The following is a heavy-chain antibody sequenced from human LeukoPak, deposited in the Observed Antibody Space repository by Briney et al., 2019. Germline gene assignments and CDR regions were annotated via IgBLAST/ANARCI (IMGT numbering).Heavy chain of an antibody. CDR1: GYTFTSYD. J-gene: IGHJ6*03. CDR2: MNPNSGNT. D-gene: IGHD6-13*01. Sequence: ASVKVSCKASGYTFTSYDINWVRQATGQGLEWMGWMNPNSGNTGYAQKFQGRVTMTRNTSISTAYMELSSLRSEDTAVYYCARLQQLVQKYYYYHYMDVWGKGTTVTVSS. CDR3: ARLQQLVQKYYYYHYMDV. V-gene: IGHV1-8*01.